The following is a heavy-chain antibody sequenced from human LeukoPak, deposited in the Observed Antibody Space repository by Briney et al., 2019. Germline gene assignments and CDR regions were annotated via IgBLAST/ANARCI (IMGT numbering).Heavy chain of an antibody. D-gene: IGHD3-22*01. CDR2: IYTSGST. J-gene: IGHJ4*02. CDR1: GDSISSYY. Sequence: SETLSLTCTVSGDSISSYYWSWIRQPPGKGLEWIGYIYTSGSTNYNPSLKSRLTISLDTSKNQVSLKLSSVTAADTAVYYCARGRYDTSGYPDDFWGQGTLVTVSS. V-gene: IGHV4-4*09. CDR3: ARGRYDTSGYPDDF.